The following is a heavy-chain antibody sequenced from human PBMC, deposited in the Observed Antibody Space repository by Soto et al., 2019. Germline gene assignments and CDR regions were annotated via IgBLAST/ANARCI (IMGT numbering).Heavy chain of an antibody. CDR1: CYTFTSYG. CDR3: AVHRRDDYGGNSAGLDI. CDR2: ISAYNGNT. D-gene: IGHD4-17*01. Sequence: ASGKVSCKATCYTFTSYGISWVRQAPGQGLEWMGWISAYNGNTNYAQKLQGRVTMTTDTSTSTAYMELRSLRSDDTAVYYCAVHRRDDYGGNSAGLDIWGQGTMVTVSS. J-gene: IGHJ3*02. V-gene: IGHV1-18*01.